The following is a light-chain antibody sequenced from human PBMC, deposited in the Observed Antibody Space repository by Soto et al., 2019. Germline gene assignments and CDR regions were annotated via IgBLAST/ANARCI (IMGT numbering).Light chain of an antibody. CDR2: DVT. CDR3: SSYTSFKTRV. J-gene: IGLJ1*01. V-gene: IGLV2-14*01. CDR1: SSDVGGYKY. Sequence: QSALTQPASVSESPGQSITISCTGSSSDVGGYKYVSWYQQHPGKAPKLLIYDVTNRPSGVSNRFSGSKSGYTASLTISGLQSEDDADYYCSSYTSFKTRVFGTGTKLTVL.